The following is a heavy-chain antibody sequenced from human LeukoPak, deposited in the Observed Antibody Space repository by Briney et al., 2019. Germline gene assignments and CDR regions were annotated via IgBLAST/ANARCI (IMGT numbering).Heavy chain of an antibody. J-gene: IGHJ6*02. CDR2: SSASNGNT. Sequence: ASVKLSCKASGYTFTSYAITWVRQAPGQGLEWMGSSSASNGNTNYAQHLQGRVTMTTDTSTSTAYMELSSLRSDDTAVYYCARDMPLRIAAAGIQVVRGPPHCYGMDVWGQGTTVTVSS. V-gene: IGHV1-18*01. CDR1: GYTFTSYA. D-gene: IGHD6-13*01. CDR3: ARDMPLRIAAAGIQVVRGPPHCYGMDV.